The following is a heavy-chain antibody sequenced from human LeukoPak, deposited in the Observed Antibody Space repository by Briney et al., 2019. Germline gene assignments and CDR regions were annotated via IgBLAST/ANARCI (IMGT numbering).Heavy chain of an antibody. J-gene: IGHJ4*02. CDR1: GFTFSSHG. D-gene: IGHD3-3*01. CDR2: ISYDENNK. Sequence: GGSLRLSCAASGFTFSSHGMHWVRQAPGKGLEWVAVISYDENNKYFADSVKGRFTISRDNAKNSLYLQMNSLRAEDTAVYYCARGEYDFWSGYPTPYSFDYWGQGTLVTVSS. V-gene: IGHV3-30*03. CDR3: ARGEYDFWSGYPTPYSFDY.